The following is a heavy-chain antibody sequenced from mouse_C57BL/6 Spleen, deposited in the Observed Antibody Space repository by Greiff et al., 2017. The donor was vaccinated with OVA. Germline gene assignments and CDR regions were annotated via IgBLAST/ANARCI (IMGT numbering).Heavy chain of an antibody. J-gene: IGHJ3*01. D-gene: IGHD2-4*01. Sequence: EVQRVESGGGLVKPGGSLKLSCAASGFTFSDYGMHWVRQAPEKGLEWVAYISSGSSTIYYADTVKGRFTISRDNAKNTLFRQMTSLRSEDTAMYYCARRGDYDGGAWFAYWGQGTLVTVSA. CDR1: GFTFSDYG. CDR2: ISSGSSTI. V-gene: IGHV5-17*01. CDR3: ARRGDYDGGAWFAY.